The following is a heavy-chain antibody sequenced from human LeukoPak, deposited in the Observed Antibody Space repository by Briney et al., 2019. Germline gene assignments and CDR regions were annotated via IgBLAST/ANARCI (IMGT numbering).Heavy chain of an antibody. D-gene: IGHD6-13*01. Sequence: GRSLRLSRAASGFTFSYYGIHWVRKAPGKGLEWVAVISYDATNKYYTDSVKGRFTISRDNSKNTLYLQMNSLRAEDTAVYYCARDQDVAAAGTWGSLDYWGQRTLVTVSS. J-gene: IGHJ4*02. CDR2: ISYDATNK. CDR3: ARDQDVAAAGTWGSLDY. V-gene: IGHV3-30*03. CDR1: GFTFSYYG.